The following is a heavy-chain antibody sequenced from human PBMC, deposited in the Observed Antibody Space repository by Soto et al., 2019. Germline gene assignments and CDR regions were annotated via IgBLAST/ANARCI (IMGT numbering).Heavy chain of an antibody. V-gene: IGHV5-51*01. CDR1: GYTFTPYW. Sequence: WESLTISFTSSGYTFTPYWIGWVRQMPGKGLDWMGIIFPGDSDTRYNPSFQGQVTISVDKSISTAYLQWSSLKASDTAIYYCATVGEVPGAARFQNGLDVWGQGTTVTVAS. CDR3: ATVGEVPGAARFQNGLDV. CDR2: IFPGDSDT. D-gene: IGHD3-16*01. J-gene: IGHJ6*02.